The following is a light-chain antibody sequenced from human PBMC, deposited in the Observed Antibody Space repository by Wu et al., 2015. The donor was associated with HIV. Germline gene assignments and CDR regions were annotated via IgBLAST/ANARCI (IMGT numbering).Light chain of an antibody. CDR3: QQYNSYTT. CDR2: AAS. CDR1: QGISNF. J-gene: IGKJ1*01. Sequence: DIQMTQSPSSLSASVGDRVTITCRASQGISNFLAWYQQKPGKPPKVLIYAASTLQSGVPSRFSGSGSGTDFTLTISSLQPDDFATYYCQQYNSYTTFGQGTKVEIK. V-gene: IGKV1-27*01.